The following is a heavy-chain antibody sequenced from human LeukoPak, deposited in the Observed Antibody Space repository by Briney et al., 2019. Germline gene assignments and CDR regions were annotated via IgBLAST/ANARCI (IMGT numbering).Heavy chain of an antibody. CDR3: ARNAFKTSSENYFDF. J-gene: IGHJ4*02. Sequence: ASVKVSCKASAYNFISYGISWVRLVPGQGLEWMGWISAYSGDTNYAQRFQGRVTMSTDTSTDTACMELRSLKSEDTAVYYCARNAFKTSSENYFDFWGQGTLVTVSS. CDR2: ISAYSGDT. V-gene: IGHV1-18*01. CDR1: AYNFISYG. D-gene: IGHD3-3*02.